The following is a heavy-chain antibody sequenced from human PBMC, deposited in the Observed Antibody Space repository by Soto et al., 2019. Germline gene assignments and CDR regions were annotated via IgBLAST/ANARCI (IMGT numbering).Heavy chain of an antibody. Sequence: ASVKVSCKASRYTFTGYYIHWVGQAPVQGLEWMGWINPNSGGTNYAQKFQGRVTMTRDTSISTAYMELSRLRSDDTAVYYCVGEQLGPDYYYAMDVWGQGTTVTVSS. CDR2: INPNSGGT. V-gene: IGHV1-2*02. CDR3: VGEQLGPDYYYAMDV. CDR1: RYTFTGYY. J-gene: IGHJ6*02. D-gene: IGHD6-13*01.